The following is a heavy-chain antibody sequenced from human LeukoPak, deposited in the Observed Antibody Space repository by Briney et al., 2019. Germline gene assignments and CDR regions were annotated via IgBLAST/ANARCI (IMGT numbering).Heavy chain of an antibody. Sequence: SETLALSCRVSGGSLTDNVWNWIRQPAGKGLEWIGRIYTSGHTNYNPSLKSRVTISLNRSKNRFSLRLDSVTAADTAVYYCARGSEVVGFYYYGMDVWGQGTTVTVSS. CDR2: IYTSGHT. CDR3: ARGSEVVGFYYYGMDV. J-gene: IGHJ6*02. D-gene: IGHD2-2*01. V-gene: IGHV4-4*07. CDR1: GGSLTDNV.